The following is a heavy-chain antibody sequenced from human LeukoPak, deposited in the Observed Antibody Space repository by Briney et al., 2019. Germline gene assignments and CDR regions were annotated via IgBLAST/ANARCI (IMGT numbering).Heavy chain of an antibody. V-gene: IGHV3-48*03. D-gene: IGHD2-2*01. Sequence: QPGGSLRLSCAASGFTFSSYEMNWVRQAPGKGLEWVSYISSSGSTIYYADSVKGRFTISRDNAKNSLYLQMNSLRAEDTAVYYCARGLDTVVVPAANTFDYWGQGTLVTVSS. CDR2: ISSSGSTI. CDR1: GFTFSSYE. CDR3: ARGLDTVVVPAANTFDY. J-gene: IGHJ4*02.